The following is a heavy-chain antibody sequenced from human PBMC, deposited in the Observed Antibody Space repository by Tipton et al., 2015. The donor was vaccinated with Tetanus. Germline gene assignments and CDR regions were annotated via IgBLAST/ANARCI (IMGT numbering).Heavy chain of an antibody. D-gene: IGHD3-10*01. CDR1: GFTLTTYS. Sequence: GSLRLSCAASGFTLTTYSINWFRQAPGKGLEWVSSISSTSYYLYYADSVKGRFTLSRDNAKNSLYLQMNSLRAEDTAVYYCAREGSGQDFDYWGRGTLVTVSS. CDR2: ISSTSYYL. V-gene: IGHV3-21*01. J-gene: IGHJ4*02. CDR3: AREGSGQDFDY.